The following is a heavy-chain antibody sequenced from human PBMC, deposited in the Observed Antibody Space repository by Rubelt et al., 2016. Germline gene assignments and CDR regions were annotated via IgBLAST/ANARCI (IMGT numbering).Heavy chain of an antibody. CDR2: ISYDGSNK. CDR3: AKDQDVTSSSSPANYYYYYGMDV. V-gene: IGHV3-30*04. J-gene: IGHJ6*02. Sequence: GLEWVAVISYDGSNKYYADSVKGRFTISRDNSKNTLYLQMNSLRAEDTALYYCAKDQDVTSSSSPANYYYYYGMDVWGQGTTVTVSS. D-gene: IGHD6-6*01.